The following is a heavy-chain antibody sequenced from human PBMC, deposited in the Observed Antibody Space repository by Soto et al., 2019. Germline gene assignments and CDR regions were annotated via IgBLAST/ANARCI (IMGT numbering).Heavy chain of an antibody. CDR3: VGDGKIRNYYY. CDR2: ISNSGTT. V-gene: IGHV4-39*01. CDR1: GGSISITPHY. Sequence: PSETLSLTCTVSGGSISITPHYWGWIRQPPGKGLEWIGSISNSGTTYYNPSLKSRATISVDTSKNQFSLKLTSVTAADTAIYYCVGDGKIRNYYYWGQGTLVTVSS. D-gene: IGHD1-7*01. J-gene: IGHJ4*02.